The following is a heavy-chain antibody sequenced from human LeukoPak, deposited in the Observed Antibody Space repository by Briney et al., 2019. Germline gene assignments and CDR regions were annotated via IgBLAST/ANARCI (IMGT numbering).Heavy chain of an antibody. V-gene: IGHV1-69*13. CDR2: IIPIFGTA. CDR1: GGTFSSYA. J-gene: IGHJ5*02. Sequence: SVKVSCKASGGTFSSYAISRVRQAPGQGLEWMGGIIPIFGTANYAQKFQGRVTITADESTSTAYMELSSLRSEDTAVYYCAAGGGRGTYWFDPWGQGTLVTVSS. D-gene: IGHD3-16*01. CDR3: AAGGGRGTYWFDP.